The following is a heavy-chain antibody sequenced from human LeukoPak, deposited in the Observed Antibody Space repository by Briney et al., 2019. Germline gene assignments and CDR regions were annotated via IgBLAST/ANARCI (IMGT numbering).Heavy chain of an antibody. CDR2: ITESSGYT. CDR3: AKDFSSSWQFDP. Sequence: GGSLRLSCAASGFTFSSYAMTWVPQAPGKGLEWVSSITESSGYTYYADSVKGRFTVSRDNSKNTLYLQMNSLRVEDTALYYCAKDFSSSWQFDPWGQGTLVTVSS. J-gene: IGHJ5*02. D-gene: IGHD6-13*01. CDR1: GFTFSSYA. V-gene: IGHV3-23*01.